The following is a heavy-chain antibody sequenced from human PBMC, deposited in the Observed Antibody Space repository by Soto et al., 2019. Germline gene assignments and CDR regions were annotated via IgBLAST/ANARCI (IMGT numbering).Heavy chain of an antibody. D-gene: IGHD6-13*01. CDR3: ARLEPSSWDDINWFDP. Sequence: GASVEVTRKSCGGTFSIYAIICVRQAPGQGLEWMGGIIPIFGTANYAQKFQGRVTITADESTSTAYMELSSLRSEDTAVYYCARLEPSSWDDINWFDPWGQRTLVTVSS. V-gene: IGHV1-69*13. CDR1: GGTFSIYA. CDR2: IIPIFGTA. J-gene: IGHJ5*02.